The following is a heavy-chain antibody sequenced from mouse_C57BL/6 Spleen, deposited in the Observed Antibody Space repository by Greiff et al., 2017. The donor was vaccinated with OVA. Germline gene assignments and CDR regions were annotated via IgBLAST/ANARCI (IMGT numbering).Heavy chain of an antibody. Sequence: DVMLVESGEGLVKPGGSLKLSCAASGFTFSSYAMSWVRQTPEKRLEWVAYISSGGDYIYYADTVKGRFTISRDNARNTLYLQMSSLKSEDTAMYYCTREYYGSSLDVWGTGTTVTVSS. CDR2: ISSGGDYI. CDR1: GFTFSSYA. CDR3: TREYYGSSLDV. J-gene: IGHJ1*03. D-gene: IGHD1-1*01. V-gene: IGHV5-9-1*02.